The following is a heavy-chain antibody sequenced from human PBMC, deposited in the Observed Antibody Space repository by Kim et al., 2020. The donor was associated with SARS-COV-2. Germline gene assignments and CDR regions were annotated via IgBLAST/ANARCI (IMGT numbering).Heavy chain of an antibody. Sequence: SETLSLTCTVSGGSISSSSHYWGWIRQPPGKGLEWIGRVYYSGTAYHNPSLKSRVTISIDTSKSQFSLKLSSVTAADTAVYYCARGVTNWYSLVWGQGILVTVSS. V-gene: IGHV4-39*07. CDR1: GGSISSSSHY. J-gene: IGHJ4*02. CDR2: VYYSGTA. D-gene: IGHD7-27*01. CDR3: ARGVTNWYSLV.